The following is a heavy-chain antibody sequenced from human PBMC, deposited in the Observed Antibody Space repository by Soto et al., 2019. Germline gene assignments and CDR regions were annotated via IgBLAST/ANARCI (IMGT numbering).Heavy chain of an antibody. CDR3: AGGVRHRVSWFGDTRVDWFVA. J-gene: IGHJ5*02. Sequence: QVQLVQSGAEVKKPGASVKVSCKASGYTFTSYGISWVRQAPGQGLEWMGWISAYNGNTNYAEKLQGRVTMTTDTSTSSAYMELRSLRSDDTAVYFCAGGVRHRVSWFGDTRVDWFVAWGQGTLLTVSS. D-gene: IGHD3-10*01. CDR1: GYTFTSYG. CDR2: ISAYNGNT. V-gene: IGHV1-18*01.